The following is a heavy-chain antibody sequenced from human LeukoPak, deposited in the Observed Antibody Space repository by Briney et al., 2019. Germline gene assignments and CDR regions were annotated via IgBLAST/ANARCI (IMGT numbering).Heavy chain of an antibody. CDR1: GFSFSSYG. D-gene: IGHD1-26*01. V-gene: IGHV3-30*18. Sequence: GGSLRPSCAASGFSFSSYGMHWVRQTPGKGLEWLAVISYDGSDKYYVDSVKGRFTISRDNSKNTLYLQMNSLRPDDTAVYHCAKDLRGSPTIDYWGQGTLVTVSS. J-gene: IGHJ4*02. CDR2: ISYDGSDK. CDR3: AKDLRGSPTIDY.